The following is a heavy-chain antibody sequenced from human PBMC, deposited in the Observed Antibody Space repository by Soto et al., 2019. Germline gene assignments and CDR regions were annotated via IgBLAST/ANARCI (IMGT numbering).Heavy chain of an antibody. V-gene: IGHV3-23*01. Sequence: GGSRRLSCAASGFTFSSYAMSWVRQAPGKGLEWVSAISGSGGSTYYADSVKGRFTISRDNSKNTLYLQMNSLRAEDTAVYYCAKDLNSSGWLRYFQHRGQGTLVPVSS. J-gene: IGHJ1*01. D-gene: IGHD6-19*01. CDR1: GFTFSSYA. CDR2: ISGSGGST. CDR3: AKDLNSSGWLRYFQH.